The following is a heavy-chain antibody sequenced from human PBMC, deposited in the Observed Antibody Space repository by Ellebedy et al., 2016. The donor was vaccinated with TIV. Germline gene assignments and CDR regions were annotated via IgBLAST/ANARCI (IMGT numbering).Heavy chain of an antibody. V-gene: IGHV3-30-3*01. CDR2: ISDDGTSE. CDR1: GFTFSYYA. CDR3: AVSRWAAAGLYYFDF. D-gene: IGHD6-13*01. Sequence: GESLKISCAASGFTFSYYALHWVRQAPGQGLEGVAVISDDGTSEDYGDSVKGRFTISRDNSKNTLYMQMKSLRVEDTAVYYCAVSRWAAAGLYYFDFWGQGTLVTVSS. J-gene: IGHJ4*02.